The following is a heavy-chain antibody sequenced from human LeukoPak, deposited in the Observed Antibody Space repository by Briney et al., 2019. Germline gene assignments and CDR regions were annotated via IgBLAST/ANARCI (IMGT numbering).Heavy chain of an antibody. Sequence: GRSLRLSCAASGFTFYDYAMHWVRQAPGKGLEWVSGISWNSGYIGYADSVKGRFTISRDNAKNTLYLQMNSLRAEDTAVYYCAKKFTGTTVISGDYFDYWGQGTLVTVSS. CDR2: ISWNSGYI. D-gene: IGHD4-17*01. CDR3: AKKFTGTTVISGDYFDY. J-gene: IGHJ4*02. CDR1: GFTFYDYA. V-gene: IGHV3-9*01.